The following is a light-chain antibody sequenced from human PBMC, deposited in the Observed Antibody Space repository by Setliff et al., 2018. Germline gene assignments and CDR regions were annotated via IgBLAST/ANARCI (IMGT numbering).Light chain of an antibody. CDR1: RSDIGGYNY. J-gene: IGLJ2*01. V-gene: IGLV2-14*03. Sequence: QSALTQPASVSGSPGQSITISCTGTRSDIGGYNYVSWYQQHPGKAPKVLISEVSDRPSGISSRFSGSKSGDTASLTISGLQAEDEADYYCSSYSSSNTRVIFGGGTKVTVL. CDR3: SSYSSSNTRVI. CDR2: EVS.